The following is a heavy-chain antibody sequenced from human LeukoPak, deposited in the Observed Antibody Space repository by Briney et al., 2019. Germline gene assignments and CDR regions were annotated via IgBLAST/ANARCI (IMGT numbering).Heavy chain of an antibody. Sequence: SETLSLTCTVSGGSISSYYWSWIRQPPGKGLEWIGYIYYSGSTNYNPSLKSRVTISVDTSKNQFSLKLSSVTAADTAVYYCASLTTVVNRPHWGQGTLVTVSS. CDR1: GGSISSYY. D-gene: IGHD4-23*01. V-gene: IGHV4-59*12. CDR3: ASLTTVVNRPH. J-gene: IGHJ4*02. CDR2: IYYSGST.